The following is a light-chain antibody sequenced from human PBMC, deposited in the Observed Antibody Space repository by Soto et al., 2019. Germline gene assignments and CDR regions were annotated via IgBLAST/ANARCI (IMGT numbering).Light chain of an antibody. V-gene: IGLV2-23*02. CDR2: EVS. CDR1: SSDVGSYNL. Sequence: ALTQPASVSGSPGQSITISCTGTSSDVGSYNLVSWYQQHPGKAPKFMIYEVSKRPSGVSNRFSGSKSGNTASLTISGLQAEDEADYYCCSYAGSSTPVVFGGGTKLTVL. CDR3: CSYAGSSTPVV. J-gene: IGLJ2*01.